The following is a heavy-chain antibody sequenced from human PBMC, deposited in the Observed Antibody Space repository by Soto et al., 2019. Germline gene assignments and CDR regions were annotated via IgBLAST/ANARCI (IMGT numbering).Heavy chain of an antibody. Sequence: ASVKVSCKASGYTFTNYGFSWVRQAPGQGLEWMGWISAYNGHTNYAQKFQGRVTLTTDTSASIGYMELRSLESDDTAVYHCARISGGLVPTFDYWGQGTPVTVSS. V-gene: IGHV1-18*01. J-gene: IGHJ4*02. CDR2: ISAYNGHT. CDR3: ARISGGLVPTFDY. CDR1: GYTFTNYG. D-gene: IGHD1-26*01.